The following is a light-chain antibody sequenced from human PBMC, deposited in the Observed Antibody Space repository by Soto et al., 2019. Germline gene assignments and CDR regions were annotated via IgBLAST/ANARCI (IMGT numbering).Light chain of an antibody. CDR1: QSVSSSY. J-gene: IGKJ4*01. CDR2: DAS. V-gene: IGKV3-20*01. CDR3: QQYGSSPQP. Sequence: EIVLTQSPGTLSLSPGERATLSCRASQSVSSSYLAWYQQKPGQAPRLLIYDASSRAPGIPDSFSGSGSGTAFTLTISRLEPDDFAVYYCQQYGSSPQPFGGGTKVEIK.